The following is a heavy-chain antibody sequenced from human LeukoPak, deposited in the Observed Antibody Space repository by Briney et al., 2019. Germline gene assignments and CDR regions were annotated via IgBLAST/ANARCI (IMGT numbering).Heavy chain of an antibody. CDR3: ARGGSGSLEPPLDY. D-gene: IGHD1-26*01. CDR1: GFIFSSYW. V-gene: IGHV3-74*01. Sequence: GGSLRLSCAASGFIFSSYWMHWVRQAPGKGLVWVSRINTDGSSTSYADSVKGRFTISRDNAKNTPYLQMNSLRAEDTAVYYCARGGSGSLEPPLDYWGQGTLVTVSS. J-gene: IGHJ4*02. CDR2: INTDGSST.